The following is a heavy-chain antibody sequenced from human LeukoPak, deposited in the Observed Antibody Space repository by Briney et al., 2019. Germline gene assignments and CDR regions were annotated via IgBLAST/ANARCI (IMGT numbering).Heavy chain of an antibody. V-gene: IGHV3-30*02. Sequence: GRSLRLSCAASGFTFSSYGMHWVRQAPGKGLEWVAFIRYDGSNKYYADSVKGRFTISRDNSKNTLYLQMNSLRAEDTAVYYCAKDLEMATILAFDIWGQGTMVTVSS. CDR3: AKDLEMATILAFDI. J-gene: IGHJ3*02. CDR1: GFTFSSYG. CDR2: IRYDGSNK. D-gene: IGHD5-24*01.